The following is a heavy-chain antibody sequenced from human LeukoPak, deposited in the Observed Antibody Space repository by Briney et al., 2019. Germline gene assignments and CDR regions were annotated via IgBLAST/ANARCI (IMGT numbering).Heavy chain of an antibody. J-gene: IGHJ4*02. Sequence: PSETLSLTCTVSGGSIGSYYWSWIRQPPGKGLEWIGYIYYSGSTNYNPSLESRVTISVDTSKNQFYLKLNSVTAADTAVYYCAREIYQYDRSGYWGYFDYWGQGTLVTVSS. CDR2: IYYSGST. D-gene: IGHD3-22*01. CDR1: GGSIGSYY. CDR3: AREIYQYDRSGYWGYFDY. V-gene: IGHV4-59*01.